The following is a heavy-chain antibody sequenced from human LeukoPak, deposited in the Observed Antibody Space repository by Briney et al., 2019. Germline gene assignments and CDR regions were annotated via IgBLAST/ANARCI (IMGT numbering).Heavy chain of an antibody. D-gene: IGHD3-10*01. CDR3: ARQYMVRGALYYFDY. Sequence: APVKVSCKASGYTFTSYGISWVRQAPGQGLEWMGWISAYNGNTNYAQKLQGRVTMTTDTSTSTAYMELRSLRSDDTAVYYCARQYMVRGALYYFDYWGQGTLVTVSS. CDR2: ISAYNGNT. V-gene: IGHV1-18*01. J-gene: IGHJ4*02. CDR1: GYTFTSYG.